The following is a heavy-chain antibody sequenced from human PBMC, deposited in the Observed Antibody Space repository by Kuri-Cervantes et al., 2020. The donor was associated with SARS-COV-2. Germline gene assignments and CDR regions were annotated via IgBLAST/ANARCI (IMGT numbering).Heavy chain of an antibody. CDR1: GYIFTGYY. Sequence: ASVKVSCKASGYIFTGYYMHWVRQAPGQGLEWMGWINPNSGGTNYAQRFQGWVTMTRDTSISTVYMELSRRRPDDTAVYYCSRSTTFRRLVVISQGGAFDIWGQGTMVTVSS. V-gene: IGHV1-2*04. CDR2: INPNSGGT. J-gene: IGHJ3*02. D-gene: IGHD3-22*01. CDR3: SRSTTFRRLVVISQGGAFDI.